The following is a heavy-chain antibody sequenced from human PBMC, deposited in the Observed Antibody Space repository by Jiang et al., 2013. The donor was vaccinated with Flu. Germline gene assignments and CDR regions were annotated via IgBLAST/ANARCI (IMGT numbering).Heavy chain of an antibody. V-gene: IGHV1-24*01. CDR1: GYTLTELS. CDR3: ATDPNYDILTGYGY. J-gene: IGHJ4*02. Sequence: SVKVSCKVSGYTLTELSMHWVRQAPGKGLEWMGGFDPEDGETIYAQKFQGRVTMTEDTSTDTAYMELSSLRSEDTAVYYCATDPNYDILTGYGYWGQGTLVTVSS. CDR2: FDPEDGET. D-gene: IGHD3-9*01.